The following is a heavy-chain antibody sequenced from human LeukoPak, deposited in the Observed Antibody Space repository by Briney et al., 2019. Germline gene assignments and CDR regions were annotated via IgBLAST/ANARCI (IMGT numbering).Heavy chain of an antibody. CDR3: ANLIAVAGTVTGFQH. V-gene: IGHV3-23*01. J-gene: IGHJ1*01. CDR2: ISGSGGST. CDR1: GFTFTSYS. Sequence: PGGSLRLSCAASGFTFTSYSMNWVRQAPGKGLEWVSAISGSGGSTYYADSVKGRFTISRDNSKNTLYLQMNSLRAEDTAVYYCANLIAVAGTVTGFQHWGQGTLVTVSS. D-gene: IGHD6-19*01.